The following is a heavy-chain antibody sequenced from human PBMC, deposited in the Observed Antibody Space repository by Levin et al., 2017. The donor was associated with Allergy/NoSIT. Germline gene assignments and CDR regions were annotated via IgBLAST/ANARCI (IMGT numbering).Heavy chain of an antibody. CDR1: GGSISSSSYY. Sequence: SETLSLTCTVSGGSISSSSYYWGWIRQPPGKGLEWIGSIYYSGSTYYNPSLKSRVTISVDTSKNQFSLKLSSVTAADTAVYYCAREEWGGYFDYWGQGTLVTVSS. CDR3: AREEWGGYFDY. V-gene: IGHV4-39*07. CDR2: IYYSGST. D-gene: IGHD1-26*01. J-gene: IGHJ4*02.